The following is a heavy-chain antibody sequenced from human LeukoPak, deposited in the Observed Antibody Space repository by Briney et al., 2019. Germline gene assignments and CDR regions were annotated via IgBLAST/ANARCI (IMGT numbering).Heavy chain of an antibody. J-gene: IGHJ6*04. CDR3: VRVPFAFYGMEV. CDR2: IYHSGST. D-gene: IGHD4/OR15-4a*01. Sequence: PSGTLSLTCAVSSDSIKSNNWWSWVRQPPGKGLEWIGEIYHSGSTNYNPSLKSRVTISADTSKNQLSLELSSVTAADTAVYYCVRVPFAFYGMEVWGKGTTVSVSS. V-gene: IGHV4-4*02. CDR1: SDSIKSNNW.